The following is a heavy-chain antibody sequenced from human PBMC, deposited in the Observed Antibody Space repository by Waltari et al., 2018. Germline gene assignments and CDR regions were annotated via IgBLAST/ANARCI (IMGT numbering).Heavy chain of an antibody. J-gene: IGHJ6*02. CDR2: IIPILGIA. V-gene: IGHV1-69*04. CDR3: ARDLRYYDSSGFYYYGMDV. CDR1: GGTFSSYT. Sequence: QVQLVQSGAEVKKPGSSVKVSCKASGGTFSSYTISWVRQAPGQGLEWMGRIIPILGIANYEQKFQGRVKSTADKSTSTAYMELSSLRSEDTAVDYCARDLRYYDSSGFYYYGMDVWGQGTTVTVSS. D-gene: IGHD3-22*01.